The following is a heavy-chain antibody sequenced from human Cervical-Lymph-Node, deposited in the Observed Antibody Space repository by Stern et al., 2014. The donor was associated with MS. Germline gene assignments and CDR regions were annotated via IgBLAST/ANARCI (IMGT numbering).Heavy chain of an antibody. CDR2: ISVYNGNI. V-gene: IGHV1-18*01. D-gene: IGHD1-26*01. J-gene: IGHJ4*02. CDR1: GFNFSNYG. CDR3: TRDRGIMGTTTGDY. Sequence: VQLVESGDEVKKPGASVKVSCKASGFNFSNYGLSWVRQAPGQGLEWMGWISVYNGNIDFAQKFQGRLTMTTDTSTSTVYMELRSLRSDDTAVYYCTRDRGIMGTTTGDYWGQGTLVSVSS.